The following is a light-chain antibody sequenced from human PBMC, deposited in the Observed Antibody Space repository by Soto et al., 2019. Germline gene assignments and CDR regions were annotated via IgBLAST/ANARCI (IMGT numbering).Light chain of an antibody. Sequence: EIVLTQSPATLSLSPGERATLSCRASQGVMSYSAWHQQKPGQAPRLLIYDASNRATGIPARFSGSGSGTDFTLTINSLEPEDFAVYYCQQRSNWPPPAFGQGTKVEIK. J-gene: IGKJ1*01. CDR3: QQRSNWPPPA. CDR1: QGVMSY. CDR2: DAS. V-gene: IGKV3-11*01.